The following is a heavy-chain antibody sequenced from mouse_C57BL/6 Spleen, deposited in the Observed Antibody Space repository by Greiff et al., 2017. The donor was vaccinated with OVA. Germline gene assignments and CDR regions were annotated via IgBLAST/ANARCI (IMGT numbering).Heavy chain of an antibody. CDR2: IHPNSGST. CDR1: GYTFTSYW. D-gene: IGHD3-2*02. J-gene: IGHJ3*01. CDR3: ARSHSSGYSFAY. V-gene: IGHV1-64*01. Sequence: VQLQQPGAELVKPGASVKLSCKASGYTFTSYWMHWVKQRPGQGLEWIGMIHPNSGSTNYNEKFKSKATLTVDKSSSTAYMQLSSLTSEDSAVYYCARSHSSGYSFAYWGQGTLVTVSA.